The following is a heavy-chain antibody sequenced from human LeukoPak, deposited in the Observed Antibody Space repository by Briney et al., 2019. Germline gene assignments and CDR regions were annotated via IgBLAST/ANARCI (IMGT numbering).Heavy chain of an antibody. Sequence: SETLSLTCTVSGGSISSYYWSWIRQPAGKGLEWIGRIYTSGSTNYNPSLKSRVTISVDTSKNQFSLKLSSVTAADTAVYYCARTDYYDSSGYYPDAFDIWGQGTMVTVSS. J-gene: IGHJ3*02. CDR3: ARTDYYDSSGYYPDAFDI. D-gene: IGHD3-22*01. CDR1: GGSISSYY. CDR2: IYTSGST. V-gene: IGHV4-4*07.